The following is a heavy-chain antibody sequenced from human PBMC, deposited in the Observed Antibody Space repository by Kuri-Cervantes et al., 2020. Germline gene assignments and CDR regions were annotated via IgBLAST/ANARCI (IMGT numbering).Heavy chain of an antibody. D-gene: IGHD1-26*01. J-gene: IGHJ6*02. CDR3: ARELAYSGSYYSDYYYGMDV. V-gene: IGHV3-48*01. CDR2: IRSSSSTI. Sequence: GGSLRLSCEAPGSTFTYYWMTWARKAPGEGLEGVSYIRSSSSTIYYADSVKGRFTISRGNAKNSLYQQMNSLIAEDTAVYYCARELAYSGSYYSDYYYGMDVWGQGTTVTVSS. CDR1: GSTFTYYW.